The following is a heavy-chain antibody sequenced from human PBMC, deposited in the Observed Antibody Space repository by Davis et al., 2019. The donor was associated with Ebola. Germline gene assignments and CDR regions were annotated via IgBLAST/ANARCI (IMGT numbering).Heavy chain of an antibody. CDR3: ARGQGRWLLGGTGFDS. J-gene: IGHJ4*02. Sequence: SETLSLTCAVYGGSFSGYYWSWIRQTPGKGLEWIGEINHFGSSDYNPSLKSRVIISGDTSKSQFSLRLSSLSAADTAVYYCARGQGRWLLGGTGFDSWGQGTLVTVSS. D-gene: IGHD3-22*01. CDR2: INHFGSS. V-gene: IGHV4-34*01. CDR1: GGSFSGYY.